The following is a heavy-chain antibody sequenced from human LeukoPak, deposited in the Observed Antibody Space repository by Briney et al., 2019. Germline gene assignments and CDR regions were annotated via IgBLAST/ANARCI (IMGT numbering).Heavy chain of an antibody. CDR1: AASITGYY. V-gene: IGHV4-59*01. CDR3: ARVSGATTDPHFDY. D-gene: IGHD1-26*01. Sequence: PPETLSLTCTVSAASITGYYWSWIRQPPGQGLEWIGYIYYSGSTNYNPSLKSRVTILVDTSKNQFSLKLSSVTAADTAVYYCARVSGATTDPHFDYWGQGTLVTVSS. J-gene: IGHJ4*02. CDR2: IYYSGST.